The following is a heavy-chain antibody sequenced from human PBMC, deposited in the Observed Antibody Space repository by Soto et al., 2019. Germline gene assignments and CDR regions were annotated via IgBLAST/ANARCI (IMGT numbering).Heavy chain of an antibody. CDR1: GGSISSGGYY. Sequence: PSETLPLTCTVSGGSISSGGYYWSWIRQHPGKGLEWIGYIYYSGSTYYNPSLKSRVTISVDTSKNQFSLKLSSVTAADTAVYYCARVVPTAMRFYKWFDPWGQGTLVTVSS. J-gene: IGHJ5*02. CDR3: ARVVPTAMRFYKWFDP. CDR2: IYYSGST. V-gene: IGHV4-31*02. D-gene: IGHD2-2*01.